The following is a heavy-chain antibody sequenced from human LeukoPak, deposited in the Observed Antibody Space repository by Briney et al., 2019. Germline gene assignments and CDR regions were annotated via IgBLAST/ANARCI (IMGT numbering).Heavy chain of an antibody. CDR3: AHRRGYSGAFDY. Sequence: ESGPTLVKPTQTLTLTCTFSGFSLSTSGVGVGWIRQPPGKALEWFALIYWDDDKRYSPSLKSRLTITKDTSKNQVVLTMTNMDLVDTATYYCAHRRGYSGAFDYWGQGTLVTVSS. D-gene: IGHD5-12*01. V-gene: IGHV2-5*02. J-gene: IGHJ4*02. CDR1: GFSLSTSGVG. CDR2: IYWDDDK.